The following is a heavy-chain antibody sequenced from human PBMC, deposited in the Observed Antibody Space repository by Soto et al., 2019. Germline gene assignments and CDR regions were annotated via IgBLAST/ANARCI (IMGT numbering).Heavy chain of an antibody. V-gene: IGHV3-11*01. CDR1: GFNFSDHY. CDR2: ISTSSVSI. Sequence: GGSLRLSCVASGFNFSDHYMNWIRQRPGKGLEWVSYISTSSVSIYYADSVKGRLTISRDNAQKSLFLQMNSLRAEDTAVYFCARERRYDILPGYSKPYMDSWGQGTPVTVSS. CDR3: ARERRYDILPGYSKPYMDS. D-gene: IGHD3-9*01. J-gene: IGHJ4*02.